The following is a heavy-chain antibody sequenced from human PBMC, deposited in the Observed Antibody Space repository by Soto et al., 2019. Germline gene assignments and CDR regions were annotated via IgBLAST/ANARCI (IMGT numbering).Heavy chain of an antibody. CDR3: ARSLTPRSAPTSAAAGL. J-gene: IGHJ4*02. D-gene: IGHD6-13*01. V-gene: IGHV4-39*07. CDR1: GGSISSSNYF. Sequence: SETLSLTCTVSGGSISSSNYFWGWIRQRPGRGLEWIGGIYYSDNTNYNPSLNNRVTMSLDTSKNQFSLNLRSVTAADTTVYYCARSLTPRSAPTSAAAGLCGQGTLVTVSS. CDR2: IYYSDNT.